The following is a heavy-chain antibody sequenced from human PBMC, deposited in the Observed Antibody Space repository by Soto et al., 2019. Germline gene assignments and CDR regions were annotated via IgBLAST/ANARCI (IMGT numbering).Heavy chain of an antibody. Sequence: QVHLLLQSGAEVKKPGSSVKVSCKASGGNPSNSAISWVRQAPGQGLEWMGGIIPVFGIVSYAQNFQGRVTITADEATSTAYMEMSSLRSEDTAVYFCAGGRIVVAGSSAYYSMDVRGQGTTGTVSS. CDR2: IIPVFGIV. CDR1: GGNPSNSA. V-gene: IGHV1-69*01. D-gene: IGHD6-19*01. J-gene: IGHJ6*02. CDR3: AGGRIVVAGSSAYYSMDV.